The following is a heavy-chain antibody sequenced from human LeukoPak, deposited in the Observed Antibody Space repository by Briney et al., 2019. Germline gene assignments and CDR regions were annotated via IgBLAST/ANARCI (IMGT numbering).Heavy chain of an antibody. Sequence: PGGSLRLSCAASGFTFSSYAMSWVRQAPGKGLEWVSAISGSGGSTYYADSVKGRFTISRDNSKNTLYLQMNSLRAEDTAVYYCAKSEDIVVVPSATLDYWGQGTQVTVSS. CDR2: ISGSGGST. D-gene: IGHD2-2*01. J-gene: IGHJ4*02. CDR3: AKSEDIVVVPSATLDY. V-gene: IGHV3-23*01. CDR1: GFTFSSYA.